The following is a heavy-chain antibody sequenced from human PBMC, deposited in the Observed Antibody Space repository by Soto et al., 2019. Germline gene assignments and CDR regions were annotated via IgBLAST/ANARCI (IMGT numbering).Heavy chain of an antibody. D-gene: IGHD3-22*01. CDR2: INAGNGNT. Sequence: QGQLVQSGAEVKKPGASVKVSCKASGYTFTSYAMHWVRQAPGQRLEWMGWINAGNGNTKYSQKFQGRVTITSDTSASTAYMELSSLRSEDTAVYYCARDLGGYYPWGQGTLVTVSS. J-gene: IGHJ5*02. V-gene: IGHV1-3*01. CDR1: GYTFTSYA. CDR3: ARDLGGYYP.